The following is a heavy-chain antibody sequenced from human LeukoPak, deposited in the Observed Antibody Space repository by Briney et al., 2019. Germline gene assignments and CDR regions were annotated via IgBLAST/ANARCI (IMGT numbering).Heavy chain of an antibody. CDR1: GGSISSYY. J-gene: IGHJ4*02. D-gene: IGHD3-22*01. CDR3: ARGRYDSSGYYYYDYFDY. CDR2: IYTSGST. V-gene: IGHV4-4*07. Sequence: SETLSLTCTVSGGSISSYYWSWIRQPAGKGLEWIGRIYTSGSTNYNPSLKSRVTMSVDTSKNQFSLKLSSVTAAATAVYYCARGRYDSSGYYYYDYFDYWGQGTLVTVSS.